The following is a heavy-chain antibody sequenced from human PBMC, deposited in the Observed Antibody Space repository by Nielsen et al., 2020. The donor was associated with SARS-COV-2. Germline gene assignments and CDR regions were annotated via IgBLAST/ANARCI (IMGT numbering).Heavy chain of an antibody. Sequence: GSLRLSCAASGFTFSAHAMIWVRQTAGKGLEWVSAVSGDVAHTTYYADSVKGRFTISRDNAKNSLYLQMNSLRAEDTALYYCAKASAIVATIRGGAFDIWGQGTMVTVSS. D-gene: IGHD5-12*01. J-gene: IGHJ3*02. CDR2: VSGDVAHTT. CDR1: GFTFSAHA. CDR3: AKASAIVATIRGGAFDI. V-gene: IGHV3-23*01.